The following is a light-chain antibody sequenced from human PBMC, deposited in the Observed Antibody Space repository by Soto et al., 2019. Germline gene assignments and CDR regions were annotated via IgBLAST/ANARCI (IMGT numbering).Light chain of an antibody. CDR1: QDITND. V-gene: IGKV1-33*01. CDR3: QQYDNVPLT. Sequence: DIQMTQSPSSLSASVGDRVTITCQASQDITNDLNWYQQKPGKATKFLIYEASNLETGVPSRFSGSGSGTDFTFTISSLQPEDIATYFCQQYDNVPLTFGGGTKVEIK. J-gene: IGKJ4*01. CDR2: EAS.